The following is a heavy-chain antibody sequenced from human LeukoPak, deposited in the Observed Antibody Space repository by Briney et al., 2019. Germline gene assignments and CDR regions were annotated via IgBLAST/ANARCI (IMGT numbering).Heavy chain of an antibody. Sequence: GGSLRLSCAASGFTFSSYSMNWVRQAPGKGLEWVSYISSSSSTIYYADSVKGRFTISRDNAKNSLYLQMNSLRAEDTAMYYCARTAIVVVPAAIPALPENWFDPWGQGTLVTVSS. CDR2: ISSSSSTI. CDR1: GFTFSSYS. V-gene: IGHV3-48*04. J-gene: IGHJ5*02. CDR3: ARTAIVVVPAAIPALPENWFDP. D-gene: IGHD2-2*01.